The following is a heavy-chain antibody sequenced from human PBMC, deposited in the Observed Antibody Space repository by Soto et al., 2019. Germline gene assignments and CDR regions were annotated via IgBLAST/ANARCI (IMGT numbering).Heavy chain of an antibody. V-gene: IGHV4-39*01. CDR1: RDSIIGSSYL. CDR2: INYSGNI. J-gene: IGHJ4*02. D-gene: IGHD2-8*01. CDR3: RRQGVATSGQNYFGC. Sequence: SSETMSLTCTVSRDSIIGSSYLWACFRQPPGKGLEWFGSINYSGNIYYNPSLTGRMTISVATSKNHFSLVLSSVPASDTAVYFCRRQGVATSGQNYFGCSDQPTLGTFSS.